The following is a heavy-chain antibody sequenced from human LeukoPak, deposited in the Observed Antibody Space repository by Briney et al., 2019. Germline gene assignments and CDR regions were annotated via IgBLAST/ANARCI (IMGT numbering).Heavy chain of an antibody. CDR1: KCAFSNYA. Sequence: PGGCLRLSCAASKCAFSNYAESWVREAPGKGLEWVSAISGGGGNTYYADSVKGRFTISRDNSKNTLYLQMNSLRAEDTAVYYCGKNRYSGSLSPFDIWGQGTMVTVSS. V-gene: IGHV3-23*01. D-gene: IGHD1-26*01. CDR3: GKNRYSGSLSPFDI. CDR2: ISGGGGNT. J-gene: IGHJ3*02.